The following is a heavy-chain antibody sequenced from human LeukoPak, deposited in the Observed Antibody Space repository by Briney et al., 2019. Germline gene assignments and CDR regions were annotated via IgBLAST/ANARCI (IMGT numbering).Heavy chain of an antibody. CDR3: TRDLLAVAAFDY. V-gene: IGHV3-21*01. J-gene: IGHJ4*02. CDR1: RFTFSSYS. CDR2: ISSSSSSYI. D-gene: IGHD6-19*01. Sequence: GGSLRLSCAASRFTFSSYSMNWVRQAPGKGLEWVSSISSSSSSYIYYADSVKGRFTISRDNAKNSLYLQMNSLRAEDTAVYYCTRDLLAVAAFDYWGQGTLVTVSS.